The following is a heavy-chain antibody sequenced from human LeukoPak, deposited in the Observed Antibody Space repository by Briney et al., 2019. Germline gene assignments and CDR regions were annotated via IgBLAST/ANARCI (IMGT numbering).Heavy chain of an antibody. CDR1: GFTFTTYW. CDR3: ARIAYGSAWYVDY. CDR2: INSDGSST. J-gene: IGHJ4*02. V-gene: IGHV3-74*01. D-gene: IGHD6-25*01. Sequence: GGSLRLSCAASGFTFTTYWMHWVRQAPGKGLFWVSRINSDGSSTNYADSVKGRFTISRDNAKNTLYLQMNSLRVEDTAVYYCARIAYGSAWYVDYWSQGTLVTVSS.